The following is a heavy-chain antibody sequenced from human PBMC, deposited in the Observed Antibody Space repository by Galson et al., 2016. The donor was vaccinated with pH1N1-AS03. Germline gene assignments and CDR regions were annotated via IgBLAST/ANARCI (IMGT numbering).Heavy chain of an antibody. CDR2: IYYSGTT. CDR3: ARDGQLWPHYYPLDV. J-gene: IGHJ6*02. CDR1: GAPITSGSHY. D-gene: IGHD3-22*01. Sequence: ETLSLTCSVSGAPITSGSHYWTWIRQLPGKGLEWIGYIYYSGTTKFNPSLATRVTMSVDRSKSQFSLNLMSVTEADTAVYYCARDGQLWPHYYPLDVWGQGTTVTVSS. V-gene: IGHV4-61*01.